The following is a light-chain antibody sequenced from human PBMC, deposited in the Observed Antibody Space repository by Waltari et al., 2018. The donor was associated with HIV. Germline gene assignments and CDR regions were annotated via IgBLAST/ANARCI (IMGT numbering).Light chain of an antibody. CDR1: PSDLGDYDY. V-gene: IGLV2-14*01. Sequence: QSALTQPASVSGSLGQSITVSCTGTPSDLGDYDYVSWYQQLPDKAPTLIIYEVSNRPSGVSHRFSGSKSGNTASLTISGLQSDDESTYFCSSYTAANTILFGGGTKLTVL. CDR2: EVS. CDR3: SSYTAANTIL. J-gene: IGLJ2*01.